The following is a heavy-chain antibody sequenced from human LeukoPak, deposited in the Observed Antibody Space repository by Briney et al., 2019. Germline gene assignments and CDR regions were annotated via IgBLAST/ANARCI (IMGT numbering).Heavy chain of an antibody. CDR2: VDPEDGET. D-gene: IGHD5-12*01. V-gene: IGHV1-69-2*01. CDR3: ATRRGYSGYDLGSPNCCHYYIDV. J-gene: IGHJ6*03. Sequence: ASVKVSCKVSGYTLTDYYMHWVQQAPGKGLEWMGLVDPEDGETIYAEKFQGRVTITADTSTDTAYMELSSLRSEDTAAYYCATRRGYSGYDLGSPNCCHYYIDVWGKGTTVTVSS. CDR1: GYTLTDYY.